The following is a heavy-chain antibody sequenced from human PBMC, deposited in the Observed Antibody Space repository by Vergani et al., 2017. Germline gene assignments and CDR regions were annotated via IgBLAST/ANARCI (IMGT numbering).Heavy chain of an antibody. D-gene: IGHD1-26*01. V-gene: IGHV3-23*01. CDR1: GFTFSSYA. Sequence: EVQLLESGGGLVQPGGSLRLSCAASGFTFSSYAMSWVRQAPGKGLEWVSAISGSGGSTYYADSVKGRFTISRDNSKNTLYLQMNSLRAEDTAVYYCARFDLSGSYHPAFDYWGQGTLVTVSS. CDR2: ISGSGGST. CDR3: ARFDLSGSYHPAFDY. J-gene: IGHJ4*02.